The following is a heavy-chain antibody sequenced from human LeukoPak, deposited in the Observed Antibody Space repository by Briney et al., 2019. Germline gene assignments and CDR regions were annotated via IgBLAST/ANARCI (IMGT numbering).Heavy chain of an antibody. CDR2: IYYSGST. CDR3: ARHTGGAVAGTGLNY. D-gene: IGHD6-19*01. Sequence: SETLSLTCTVSGGSISSRGYYWGWLRQPPGKGLEWIGSIYYSGSTYYNPSLKSRVTISVDTSKNQFSLKLSSVTAADTAVYYCARHTGGAVAGTGLNYWGQGTLVTVSS. CDR1: GGSISSRGYY. V-gene: IGHV4-39*01. J-gene: IGHJ4*02.